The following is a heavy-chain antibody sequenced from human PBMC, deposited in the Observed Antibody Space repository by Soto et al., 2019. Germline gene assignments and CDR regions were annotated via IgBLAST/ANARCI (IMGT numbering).Heavy chain of an antibody. D-gene: IGHD6-19*01. CDR3: XXXXGHSSGWIPFDF. Sequence: QITLTESGPTLVEPKQTLTLTCTFSGFSLDTRGVXVXXXXXXPGKAPEWLALIYWHGDKRYSPSLKHRLTITKDTSKXQVVXTLTDMDPMXXAXXXXXXXXGHSSGWIPFDFWGQGTLVTVSS. V-gene: IGHV2-5*01. J-gene: IGHJ4*02. CDR2: IYWHGDK. CDR1: GFSLDTRGVX.